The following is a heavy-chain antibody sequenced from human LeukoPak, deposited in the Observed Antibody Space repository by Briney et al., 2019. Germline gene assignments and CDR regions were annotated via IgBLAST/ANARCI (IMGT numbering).Heavy chain of an antibody. D-gene: IGHD1-26*01. CDR3: ARDGGYSHYYYYGMDV. CDR1: GYTLTSYG. Sequence: ASVKVSCKASGYTLTSYGISWVRQAPGQGLEWMGWISAYNGNTNYAQKLQGRVTMTTDTSTSTAYMELRSLRSDDTAVYYCARDGGYSHYYYYGMDVWGQGTTVTVSS. V-gene: IGHV1-18*01. CDR2: ISAYNGNT. J-gene: IGHJ6*02.